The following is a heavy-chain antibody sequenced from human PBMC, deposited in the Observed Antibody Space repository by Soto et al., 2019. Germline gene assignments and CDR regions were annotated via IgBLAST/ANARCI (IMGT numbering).Heavy chain of an antibody. D-gene: IGHD3-9*01. CDR1: NTSISSSNW. Sequence: QVQLQESGPSLVKPSGTLSLTCVITNTSISSSNWWSWVRQAPGKGLEWIGEIYHTGRTNSAPSLKSRVTMSIDKSNTRFSLRLTSLTAADTAVYYCVRDEAHYDILTGSSLGRAFDIWGQGTMVTVSS. CDR3: VRDEAHYDILTGSSLGRAFDI. V-gene: IGHV4-4*02. J-gene: IGHJ3*02. CDR2: IYHTGRT.